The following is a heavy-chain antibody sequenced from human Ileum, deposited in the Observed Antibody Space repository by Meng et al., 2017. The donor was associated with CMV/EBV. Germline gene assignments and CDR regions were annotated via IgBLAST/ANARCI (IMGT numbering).Heavy chain of an antibody. J-gene: IGHJ4*02. D-gene: IGHD6-6*01. CDR1: GDSTRSGHYY. CDR2: IHDSGST. CDR3: ARVWGIAVRPLDY. Sequence: QGQLQHTCPRPVTPPQTLSPSWTVSGDSTRSGHYYWSWIRQTPGRGLGWIGHIHDSGSTYYNPSPQSRVTISVDTSKNHFSLKLSFVTAADTAVYYGARVWGIAVRPLDYWGQGTLVTSPQ. V-gene: IGHV4-30-4*01.